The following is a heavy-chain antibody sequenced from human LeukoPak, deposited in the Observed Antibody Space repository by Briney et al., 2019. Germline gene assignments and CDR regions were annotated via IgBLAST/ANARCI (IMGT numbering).Heavy chain of an antibody. J-gene: IGHJ4*02. V-gene: IGHV4-39*07. CDR3: ASGDGYNYPDY. D-gene: IGHD5-24*01. CDR2: IYYGENT. CDR1: GDSISSGPYY. Sequence: SETLSLTCTVSGDSISSGPYYWGWIRQPPGKGLEWIGNIYYGENTYYNPSLKSRVTISVDTSKNQFSLKLSSVTAADTAVYYCASGDGYNYPDYWGQGTLVTVSS.